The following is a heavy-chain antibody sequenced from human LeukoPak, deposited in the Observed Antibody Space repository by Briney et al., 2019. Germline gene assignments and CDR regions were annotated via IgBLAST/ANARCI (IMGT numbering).Heavy chain of an antibody. CDR1: GYTFTGYY. V-gene: IGHV1-2*02. CDR2: INPNSGGT. Sequence: ASVKVSCKASGYTFTGYYMHWVRQAPGQGLEWMGWINPNSGGTNYAQKFQGRATMTRDTSISTAYMELSRLRSDDTAVYYCARDNGGDIVVVPAAILLYGMDVWGQGTTVTVSS. CDR3: ARDNGGDIVVVPAAILLYGMDV. J-gene: IGHJ6*02. D-gene: IGHD2-2*02.